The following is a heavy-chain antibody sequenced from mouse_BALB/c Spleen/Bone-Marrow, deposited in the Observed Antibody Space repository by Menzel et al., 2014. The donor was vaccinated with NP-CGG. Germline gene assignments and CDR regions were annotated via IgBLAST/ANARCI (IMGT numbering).Heavy chain of an antibody. CDR2: INPDSSTI. CDR3: ARLYYYGFFAY. D-gene: IGHD1-1*01. Sequence: EVMLVESGGGLVQPGGSLKLSCAASGFDFSRYXMSWVRQAPGKXXEWIGEINPDSSTINYTPSLKDKFIISRDNAKNTLYLXMSKVRSEDTALYYCARLYYYGFFAYWGQGTLVTVSA. CDR1: GFDFSRYX. V-gene: IGHV4-1*02. J-gene: IGHJ3*01.